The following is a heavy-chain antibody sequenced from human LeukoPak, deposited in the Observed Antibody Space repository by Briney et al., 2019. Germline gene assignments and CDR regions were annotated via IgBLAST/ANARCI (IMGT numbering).Heavy chain of an antibody. CDR3: ARGSKAAYYYAY. J-gene: IGHJ4*02. Sequence: SETLSLTCAVYGGSFSGYYWSWIRQPPGKGLEWIGEINHSGSTNYNPSLKGRVTISVDTSKNQFSLKLSSVTAADTAVYYCARGSKAAYYYAYWGQGTLVTVSS. V-gene: IGHV4-34*01. CDR2: INHSGST. CDR1: GGSFSGYY. D-gene: IGHD3-10*01.